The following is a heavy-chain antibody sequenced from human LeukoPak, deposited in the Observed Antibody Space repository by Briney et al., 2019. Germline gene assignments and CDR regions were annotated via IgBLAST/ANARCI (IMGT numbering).Heavy chain of an antibody. V-gene: IGHV3-30*02. CDR1: GFTFSNYG. CDR2: IRYDGSNK. CDR3: AKEIRIFGVVSDY. D-gene: IGHD3-3*01. J-gene: IGHJ4*02. Sequence: PGGSLRLSCAASGFTFSNYGMHWVRQAPGKGLDWVAFIRYDGSNKYYADSVKGRFTISRDNSKNTLYLQMNSLRADDTAVYYCAKEIRIFGVVSDYWGQGTLVTVSS.